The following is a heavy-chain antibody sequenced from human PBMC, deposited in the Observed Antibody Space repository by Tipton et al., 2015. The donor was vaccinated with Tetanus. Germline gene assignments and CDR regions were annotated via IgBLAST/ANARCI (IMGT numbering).Heavy chain of an antibody. V-gene: IGHV1-69*06. CDR1: GGTFTSYA. CDR2: IIPIFGTP. Sequence: QLVQSGAEVKKPGSSVRVSCKASGGTFTSYAIAWVREAPGQGLEWMGGIIPIFGTPEYAQKFQGRLTITADKSTNTVYMELSSLRSEDTAVYYWARDGGSYYTDCWGQGTLVTVSS. CDR3: ARDGGSYYTDC. D-gene: IGHD1-26*01. J-gene: IGHJ4*02.